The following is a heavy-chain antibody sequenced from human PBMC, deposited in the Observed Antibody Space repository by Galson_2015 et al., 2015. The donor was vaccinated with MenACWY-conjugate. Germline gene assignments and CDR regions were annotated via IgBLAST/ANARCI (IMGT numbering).Heavy chain of an antibody. CDR1: GFTFITYW. CDR3: ARGYGGYNPLDS. V-gene: IGHV3-74*01. J-gene: IGHJ4*02. Sequence: SLRLSCATSGFTFITYWMSWVRQAPGKGLEWVSRINSDGSTISYADSVKGRFTISRDNAKNTLYLQMNSLRAEDTAVYYCARGYGGYNPLDSWGQGTLVTVSS. D-gene: IGHD5-24*01. CDR2: INSDGSTI.